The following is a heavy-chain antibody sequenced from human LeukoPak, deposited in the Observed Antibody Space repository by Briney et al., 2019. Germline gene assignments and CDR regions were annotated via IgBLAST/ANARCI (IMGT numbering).Heavy chain of an antibody. V-gene: IGHV4-59*01. CDR3: ARGAVLWFGEPSEGDAFDI. CDR1: GGSISSYY. J-gene: IGHJ3*02. Sequence: ASETLSLTCTASGGSISSYYWSWIRQPPGKGLEWIGYIYYSGSTNYNPSLKSRVTISVGTSKNQFSLKLSSVTAADTAVYYCARGAVLWFGEPSEGDAFDIWGQGTMVTVSS. D-gene: IGHD3-10*01. CDR2: IYYSGST.